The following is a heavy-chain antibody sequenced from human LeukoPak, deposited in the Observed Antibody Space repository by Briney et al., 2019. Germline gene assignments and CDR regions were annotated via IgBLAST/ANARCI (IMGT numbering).Heavy chain of an antibody. CDR1: GFTFSNYW. J-gene: IGHJ6*02. CDR3: ARDTSSGGLDV. V-gene: IGHV3-7*05. Sequence: GGSLRLSCAASGFTFSNYWMSWVRQAPGKGLEWVANIKQDGSEKYYVDSVKGRFTISRDNAKNSLYLQMNSLRAEDTAVYYCARDTSSGGLDVWGQGTTVTVSS. CDR2: IKQDGSEK. D-gene: IGHD3-10*01.